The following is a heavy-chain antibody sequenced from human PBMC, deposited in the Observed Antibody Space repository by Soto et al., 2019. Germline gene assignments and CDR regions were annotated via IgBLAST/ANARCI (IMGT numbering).Heavy chain of an antibody. CDR2: IKQDGSEK. V-gene: IGHV3-7*01. J-gene: IGHJ4*02. D-gene: IGHD3-3*01. Sequence: PGGSLRLSCAASGFTFSSYWMSWVRQAPGKGLEWVANIKQDGSEKYYVDSVKGRFTISRDNAKNSLYLQMNSLRAEDTAVYYCARDSGFWGGYTDYFDYWGQGTLVTVSS. CDR3: ARDSGFWGGYTDYFDY. CDR1: GFTFSSYW.